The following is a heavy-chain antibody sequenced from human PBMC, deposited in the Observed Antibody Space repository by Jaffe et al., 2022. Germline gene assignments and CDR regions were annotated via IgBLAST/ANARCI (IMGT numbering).Heavy chain of an antibody. J-gene: IGHJ3*02. CDR1: GYSFTSYW. V-gene: IGHV5-51*03. CDR2: IYPGDSDT. Sequence: EVQLVQSGAEVKKPGESLKISCKGSGYSFTSYWIGWVRQMPGKGLEWMGIIYPGDSDTRYSPSFQGQVTISADKSISTAYLQWSSLKASDTAMYYCASPFRMDNWNDARLDAFDIWGQGTMVTVSS. CDR3: ASPFRMDNWNDARLDAFDI. D-gene: IGHD1-20*01.